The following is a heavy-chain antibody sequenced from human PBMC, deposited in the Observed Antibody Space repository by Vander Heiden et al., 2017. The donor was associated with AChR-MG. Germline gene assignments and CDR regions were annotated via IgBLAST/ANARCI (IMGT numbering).Heavy chain of an antibody. V-gene: IGHV1-46*03. CDR1: GYTFTSYS. D-gene: IGHD3-22*01. J-gene: IGHJ1*01. Sequence: QVQLVQSGAEVKKPGASVKVSCKASGYTFTSYSMHWVRQAPGQGLEWMGIINPSGGSTSYAQKFQGRVTMTRDTSTSTVYMELSSLRSEDTAVYYCARAKPHYYDSSGYPEYFQHWGQGTLVTVSS. CDR3: ARAKPHYYDSSGYPEYFQH. CDR2: INPSGGST.